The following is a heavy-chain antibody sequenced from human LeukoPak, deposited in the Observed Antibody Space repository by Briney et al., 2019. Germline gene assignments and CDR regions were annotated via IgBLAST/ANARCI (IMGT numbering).Heavy chain of an antibody. CDR3: ARAEINDYFRY. CDR2: VYTSGTT. D-gene: IGHD4/OR15-4a*01. CDR1: GGSISSGNYC. Sequence: PSETLSLTCTVSGGSISSGNYCWSWIRQPAGKGLEWIGHVYTSGTTNYNPSLKSRVNISVDTSKNQFSLKLSSVTAADTALYFCARAEINDYFRYWGQGVLVIVSS. J-gene: IGHJ4*02. V-gene: IGHV4-61*09.